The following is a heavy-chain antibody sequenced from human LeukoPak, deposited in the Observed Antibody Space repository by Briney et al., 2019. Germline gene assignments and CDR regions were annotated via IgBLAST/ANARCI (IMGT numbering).Heavy chain of an antibody. J-gene: IGHJ4*02. Sequence: PGGSRRLSCAASGFTFSSYEMNWVRHAPGKGLEWVSYISSSGSTIYYADSVKGRFTISRDNAKNSLYLQMNSLRAEDTAVYYCARGWFGEFHPDYWGQGTLVTVSS. D-gene: IGHD3-10*01. CDR2: ISSSGSTI. CDR3: ARGWFGEFHPDY. V-gene: IGHV3-48*03. CDR1: GFTFSSYE.